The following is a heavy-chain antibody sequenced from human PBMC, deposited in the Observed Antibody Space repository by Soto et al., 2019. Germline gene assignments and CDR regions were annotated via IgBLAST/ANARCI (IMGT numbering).Heavy chain of an antibody. D-gene: IGHD3-10*01. V-gene: IGHV4-34*01. J-gene: IGHJ6*03. Sequence: SETLSLTCAVYGGSFSGYYWSWIRQPPGKGLEWIGEINHSGSTNYNPSLKSRVTISVDTSKNQFSLTLRSVTAADTAVYYFGEGLGVIGINPPPPGYYYMDVWGKGTTVTVSS. CDR1: GGSFSGYY. CDR3: GEGLGVIGINPPPPGYYYMDV. CDR2: INHSGST.